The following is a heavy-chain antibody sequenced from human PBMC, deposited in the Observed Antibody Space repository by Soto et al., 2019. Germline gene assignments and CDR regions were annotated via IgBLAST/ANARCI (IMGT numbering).Heavy chain of an antibody. Sequence: SETLSLTCSVSGGSISSLSHYWAWIRQPPGRELEWIGNVFYGGSTDYNPSLKSRVTLSMDASRRQFSLKLRSVTAADTAVYYCAKRGGPMASLGLYYFDSWGQGTLVTVSS. CDR3: AKRGGPMASLGLYYFDS. CDR2: VFYGGST. CDR1: GGSISSLSHY. D-gene: IGHD3-16*01. V-gene: IGHV4-39*01. J-gene: IGHJ4*02.